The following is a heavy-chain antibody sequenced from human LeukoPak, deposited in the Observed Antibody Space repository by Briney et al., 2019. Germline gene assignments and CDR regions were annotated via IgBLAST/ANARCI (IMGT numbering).Heavy chain of an antibody. CDR3: ARSQGGSNYDY. V-gene: IGHV5-51*01. Sequence: GESLKISCKGSGYIFTNYWIGWVRQMPGKGLEWMGVIYPGDSDTRYSPSFQGQVTISADRSISTAYLHWSSLEASDTAMYYCARSQGGSNYDYWGQGTLVTVSS. CDR2: IYPGDSDT. D-gene: IGHD5-24*01. J-gene: IGHJ4*02. CDR1: GYIFTNYW.